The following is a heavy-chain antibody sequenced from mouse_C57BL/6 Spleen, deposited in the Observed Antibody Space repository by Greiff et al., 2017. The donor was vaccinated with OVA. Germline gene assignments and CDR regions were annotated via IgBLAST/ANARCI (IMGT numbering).Heavy chain of an antibody. D-gene: IGHD3-1*01. CDR3: ARDRSYYYFDY. Sequence: EVMLVESGGGLVKPGGSLKLSCAASGFTFSSYAMSWVRQTPEKRLEWVATISDGGSYTYYPDNVKGRFTISRDNAKNNLYLQMSHLKSEDTAMYYCARDRSYYYFDYWGQGTTLTVSS. V-gene: IGHV5-4*01. J-gene: IGHJ2*01. CDR2: ISDGGSYT. CDR1: GFTFSSYA.